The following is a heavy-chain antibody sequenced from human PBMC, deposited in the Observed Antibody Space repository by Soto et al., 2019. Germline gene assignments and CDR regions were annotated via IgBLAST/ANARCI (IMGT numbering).Heavy chain of an antibody. V-gene: IGHV5-10-1*03. Sequence: EVQLVQSGAEVKKPGESLRISCKGSGYSFTSYWITWVRQMPGKGLEWMGRIDPSDSYTNYSPSFQGHVTISADKSISTAYLQWSSLKASDTAMYYCARRAKTGYSSWYSHFDYWGQGTLVTVSS. J-gene: IGHJ4*02. CDR1: GYSFTSYW. CDR3: ARRAKTGYSSWYSHFDY. CDR2: IDPSDSYT. D-gene: IGHD6-13*01.